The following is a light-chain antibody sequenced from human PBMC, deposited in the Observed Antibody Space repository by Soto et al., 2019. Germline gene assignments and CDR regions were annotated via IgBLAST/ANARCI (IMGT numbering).Light chain of an antibody. CDR3: QSYDTSLRAWV. V-gene: IGLV1-40*01. CDR1: SSNIGAGYD. J-gene: IGLJ3*02. CDR2: GNT. Sequence: QLVLTQPPSVSGAPGQRVTISCTGSSSNIGAGYDVHWYQQPPGASPRLLIYGNTNRPSGLPDRFSGSKSGTSASLAITGLHGEDEADYYCQSYDTSLRAWVFGGGTQLTVL.